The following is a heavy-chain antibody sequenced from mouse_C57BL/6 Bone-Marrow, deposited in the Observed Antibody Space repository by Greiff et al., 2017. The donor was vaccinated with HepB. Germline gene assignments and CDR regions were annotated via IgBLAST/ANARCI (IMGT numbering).Heavy chain of an antibody. CDR2: IHPSDSDT. CDR3: AIGDSYDGYPYWYFDV. Sequence: VQLQPPGAEMVKPGASVKVFCKASCYTFTSYWMHWVKQRPCQGLGWIGWIHPSDSDTNYNQKFKGKATLTVDKSSSTAYMQLSSRTSEDSAVYYCAIGDSYDGYPYWYFDVWGKGTTVTVSS. V-gene: IGHV1-74*01. J-gene: IGHJ1*03. D-gene: IGHD2-3*01. CDR1: CYTFTSYW.